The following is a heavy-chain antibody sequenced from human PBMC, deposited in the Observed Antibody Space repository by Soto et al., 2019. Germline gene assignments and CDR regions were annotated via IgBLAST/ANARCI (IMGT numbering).Heavy chain of an antibody. CDR1: GGSISSYY. Sequence: SETLSLTCTVSGGSISSYYWSWIRQPPGKGLEWIGYIYYSGSTNYNPSLKSRVTISVDTSKNQFSLKLSSVTAADTAVYYCASSTGIVAIIAHWGQGTLDTVSS. J-gene: IGHJ4*02. D-gene: IGHD5-12*01. V-gene: IGHV4-59*08. CDR2: IYYSGST. CDR3: ASSTGIVAIIAH.